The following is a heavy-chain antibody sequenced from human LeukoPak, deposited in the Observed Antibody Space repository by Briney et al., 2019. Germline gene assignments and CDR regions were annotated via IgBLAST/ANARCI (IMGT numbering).Heavy chain of an antibody. V-gene: IGHV4-61*02. CDR2: IYTSGST. CDR3: AKDLLGWGSPR. Sequence: PSETLSLTCTVSGGSISSGNYYWSWIRQPAGRGLEWIGRIYTSGSTTYNPSLKSRVTISVDTSKNQFSLEVISVTAADTAVYYCAKDLLGWGSPRWGQGTMVTVSS. J-gene: IGHJ3*01. D-gene: IGHD3-3*01. CDR1: GGSISSGNYY.